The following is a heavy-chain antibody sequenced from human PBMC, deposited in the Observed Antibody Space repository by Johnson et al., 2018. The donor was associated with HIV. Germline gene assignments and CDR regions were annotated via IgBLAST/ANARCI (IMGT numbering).Heavy chain of an antibody. J-gene: IGHJ3*02. CDR3: ASPLIAAGEGAFEI. CDR1: GFTFDDYA. CDR2: ISWNSGSI. V-gene: IGHV3-9*01. Sequence: VQLVESGGGLVQPGRSLRLSCAASGFTFDDYAMHWVRQAPGKGLEWVSGISWNSGSIGYADSVKGRFTISRDNAKNSLYLQMNSLRAEDKAVYYCASPLIAAGEGAFEIWGQGTMVTVSS. D-gene: IGHD6-13*01.